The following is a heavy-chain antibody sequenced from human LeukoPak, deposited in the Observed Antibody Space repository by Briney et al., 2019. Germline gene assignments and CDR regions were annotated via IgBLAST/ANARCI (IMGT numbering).Heavy chain of an antibody. CDR3: AIMHPYYDGSGYWVQ. V-gene: IGHV3-23*01. Sequence: TGGSLRLSCAASGFTFSSYAMSWVRQAPGEGLEWVSGISTSGGSTSYADSVKGRFTISRDNPRNTLYMQMNSLRAEDTALYYCAIMHPYYDGSGYWVQWGQETLVTVSS. D-gene: IGHD3-22*01. CDR1: GFTFSSYA. J-gene: IGHJ4*02. CDR2: ISTSGGST.